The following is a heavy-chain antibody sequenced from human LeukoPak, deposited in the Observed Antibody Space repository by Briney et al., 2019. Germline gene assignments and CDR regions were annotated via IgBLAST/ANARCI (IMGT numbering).Heavy chain of an antibody. Sequence: GGSLRLSCAASGFTFSSYAMSWVRQAPGKGLEWVSAISGSGGSTYYADSVKGRFTISRDNSKNTLYLQMNSLRAEDTAVYYCAKHPEGSYDIFSFDYWGQGTLVTVSS. CDR1: GFTFSSYA. D-gene: IGHD3-9*01. CDR3: AKHPEGSYDIFSFDY. J-gene: IGHJ4*02. CDR2: ISGSGGST. V-gene: IGHV3-23*01.